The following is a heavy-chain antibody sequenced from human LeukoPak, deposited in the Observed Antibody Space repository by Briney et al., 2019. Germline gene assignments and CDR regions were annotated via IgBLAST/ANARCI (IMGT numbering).Heavy chain of an antibody. J-gene: IGHJ4*02. Sequence: GGSLRLSCAASGFTFSSYAMSWVRQAPGKGLEWVSAISGSGGSTYYADSVKGRFTISRDNSKNTLYLQMNSLRAEDTAVYYCAKVTRSYSSSSGGDYWGQGTLVTVSS. CDR3: AKVTRSYSSSSGGDY. CDR2: ISGSGGST. CDR1: GFTFSSYA. V-gene: IGHV3-23*01. D-gene: IGHD6-6*01.